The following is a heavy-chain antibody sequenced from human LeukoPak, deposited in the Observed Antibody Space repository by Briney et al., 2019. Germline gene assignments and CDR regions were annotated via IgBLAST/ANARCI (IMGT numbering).Heavy chain of an antibody. CDR3: ARGGGSYFRDFDY. CDR1: GFTFSSYE. D-gene: IGHD1-26*01. J-gene: IGHJ4*02. V-gene: IGHV3-48*03. CDR2: ISSSGSTI. Sequence: SGGSLRLSCAASGFTFSSYEMNWVRQAPGKGLEWVSYISSSGSTIYYADSVKGRFTISRDNAKNSLYLQMNSLRAEDTAVYYCARGGGSYFRDFDYWGQGTLVTVSS.